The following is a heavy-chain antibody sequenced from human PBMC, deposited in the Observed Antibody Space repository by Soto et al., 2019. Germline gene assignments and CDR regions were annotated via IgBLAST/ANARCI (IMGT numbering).Heavy chain of an antibody. CDR3: ARGDCSSTSCYVNY. CDR1: GFTFSSYS. CDR2: ISSSSSYI. Sequence: LRLSCAASGFTFSSYSMNWVRQAPGKGLEWVSSISSSSSYIYYADSVKGRFTISRDNAKNSLYLQMNSLRAEDTAVYYCARGDCSSTSCYVNYWGQGTLVTVSS. D-gene: IGHD2-2*01. V-gene: IGHV3-21*01. J-gene: IGHJ4*02.